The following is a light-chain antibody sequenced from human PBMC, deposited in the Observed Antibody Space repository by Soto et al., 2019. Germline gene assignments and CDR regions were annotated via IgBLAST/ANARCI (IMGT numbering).Light chain of an antibody. CDR2: DAS. J-gene: IGKJ1*01. Sequence: EIVLTQSPATLSLSPGERATLSCRASQRVSSYLAWYQQKPGQAPRLLIYDASNRATGIPARFSGSGSGTDFTLTISSLEPEDFAVYYWQQRSNWPPWTFGQGTKVEI. CDR1: QRVSSY. V-gene: IGKV3-11*01. CDR3: QQRSNWPPWT.